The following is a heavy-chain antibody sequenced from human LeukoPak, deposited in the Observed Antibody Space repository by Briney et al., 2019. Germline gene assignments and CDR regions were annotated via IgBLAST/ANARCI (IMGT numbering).Heavy chain of an antibody. J-gene: IGHJ6*03. V-gene: IGHV4-38-2*02. D-gene: IGHD3-10*01. Sequence: SETLSLTCTVSGYSISSGYYWGWIRQPPGKGLEWIGSIYHSGSTYYNPSLKSRVTISVDTSKNQFSLKLSSVTAADTAVYYCARHTTMVRGVIRFGYYYYMDVWGKGTTVTISS. CDR2: IYHSGST. CDR3: ARHTTMVRGVIRFGYYYYMDV. CDR1: GYSISSGYY.